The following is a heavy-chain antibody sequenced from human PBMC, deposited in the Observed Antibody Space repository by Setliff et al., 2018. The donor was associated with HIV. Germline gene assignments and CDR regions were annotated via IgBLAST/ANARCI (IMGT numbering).Heavy chain of an antibody. CDR1: GGTFSSYA. V-gene: IGHV1-18*01. D-gene: IGHD3-22*01. J-gene: IGHJ4*02. CDR3: ARLRYYDSSGYFHYFDY. Sequence: ASVKVSCKASGGTFSSYAISWVRQAPGQGLEWMGWISADNGNTNYAQKLQGRVTMTTATSTSTADMALRSLRSADTAVYYCARLRYYDSSGYFHYFDYWGQGTRVTV. CDR2: ISADNGNT.